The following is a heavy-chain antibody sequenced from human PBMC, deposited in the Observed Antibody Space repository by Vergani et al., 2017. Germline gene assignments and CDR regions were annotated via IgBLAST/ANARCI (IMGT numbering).Heavy chain of an antibody. D-gene: IGHD3-22*01. V-gene: IGHV3-21*01. J-gene: IGHJ4*02. CDR1: GFTFSSYS. Sequence: EVQLVESGGGLVKPGGSLRLSCAASGFTFSSYSMNWVRQAPGKGLEWVSSISSSSSYIYYADSVKGRFTISRDNAKNSLYLQMNSLRAEDTAVYYCARAPYYYDSSGYLYRPFDYWGQGTLVTVSS. CDR3: ARAPYYYDSSGYLYRPFDY. CDR2: ISSSSSYI.